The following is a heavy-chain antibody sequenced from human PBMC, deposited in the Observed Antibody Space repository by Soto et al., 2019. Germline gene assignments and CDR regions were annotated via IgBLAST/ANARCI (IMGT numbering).Heavy chain of an antibody. CDR3: ARDGRATGTTRSYYYGMDV. CDR2: IYYSGST. J-gene: IGHJ6*02. Sequence: SETLSLTCTVSGGSISSYYWSWSRQPPGKGLEWIGYIYYSGSTNYNPSLKSRVTISVDTSKNQFSLKLSSVTAADTAVYYCARDGRATGTTRSYYYGMDVWGQGTTVTVSS. CDR1: GGSISSYY. V-gene: IGHV4-59*01. D-gene: IGHD1-1*01.